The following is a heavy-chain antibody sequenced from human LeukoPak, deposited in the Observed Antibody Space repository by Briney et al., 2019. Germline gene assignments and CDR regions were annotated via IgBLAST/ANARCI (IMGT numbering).Heavy chain of an antibody. J-gene: IGHJ5*02. D-gene: IGHD1-26*01. CDR1: GLTVSSNY. CDR3: AREGGSYWNWFDP. Sequence: PGGSLRLSCAASGLTVSSNYMTWVRQAPGKGLEWVSVIYSGGSTYYADSVKGRFTISRDNSKNTLYLQMNSLRAEDTAVYYCAREGGSYWNWFDPWGQGTLVTVSS. V-gene: IGHV3-53*01. CDR2: IYSGGST.